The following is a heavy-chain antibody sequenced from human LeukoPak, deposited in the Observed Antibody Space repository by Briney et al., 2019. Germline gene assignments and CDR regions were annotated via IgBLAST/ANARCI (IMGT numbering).Heavy chain of an antibody. J-gene: IGHJ4*02. CDR3: ARTPYYYDSSGYPRAYYFDY. V-gene: IGHV3-66*01. Sequence: PGGSLRLSCAASGFTVSSNYMSWVRQAPGKGLEWVSVIYSGGSTYYADSVKGRFNISRDNYKNTLYLQMGSLRAEDMAVYYCARTPYYYDSSGYPRAYYFDYWGQGTLVTVSS. D-gene: IGHD3-22*01. CDR1: GFTVSSNY. CDR2: IYSGGST.